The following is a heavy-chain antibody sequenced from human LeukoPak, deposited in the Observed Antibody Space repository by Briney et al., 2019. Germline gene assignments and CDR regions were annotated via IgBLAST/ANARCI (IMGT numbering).Heavy chain of an antibody. CDR2: IYHSGST. J-gene: IGHJ4*02. V-gene: IGHV4-4*02. CDR3: ARGGGYGEPIDY. CDR1: GGSISSSNW. Sequence: SETLSLTCAVSGGSISSSNWWSWVRQPPGKGLEWIGEIYHSGSTNYNPSLKSRVTISVYKSKNQFSLKLSSVTAADTAVYYCARGGGYGEPIDYWGQGTLVTVSS. D-gene: IGHD5-12*01.